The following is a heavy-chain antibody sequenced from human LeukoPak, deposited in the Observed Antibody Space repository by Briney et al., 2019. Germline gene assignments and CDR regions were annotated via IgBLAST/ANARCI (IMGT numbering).Heavy chain of an antibody. CDR3: ARAPYCSGGSCRTLHNWFDP. CDR1: GYTFTSYG. V-gene: IGHV1-18*01. Sequence: ASVKVSCKASGYTFTSYGISWVRQAPGQGLEWMGWISAYNGNTNYAQKLQSRVTMTTDTSTSTAYMELRSLRSDDTAVYYCARAPYCSGGSCRTLHNWFDPWGQGTLVTVSS. J-gene: IGHJ5*02. CDR2: ISAYNGNT. D-gene: IGHD2-15*01.